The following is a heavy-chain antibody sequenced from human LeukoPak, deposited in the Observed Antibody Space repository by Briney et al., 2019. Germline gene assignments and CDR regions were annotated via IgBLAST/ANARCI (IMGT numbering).Heavy chain of an antibody. V-gene: IGHV1-69*01. D-gene: IGHD6-13*01. Sequence: GSSVKVSCKASGGTFSSYAISWVRQAPGQGLEWMGGIIPIFGTANYAQKFQGRVTITADESTSTAYMELSSLRSEDTAVYYCAKSVDGYSSSCTHYWGQGTLVTVSS. CDR1: GGTFSSYA. J-gene: IGHJ4*02. CDR3: AKSVDGYSSSCTHY. CDR2: IIPIFGTA.